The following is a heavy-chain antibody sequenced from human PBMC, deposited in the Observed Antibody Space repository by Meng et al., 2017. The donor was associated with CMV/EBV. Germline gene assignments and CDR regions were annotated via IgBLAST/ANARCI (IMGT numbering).Heavy chain of an antibody. Sequence: GESLKISCKGSGYSFTSYWIGWVRQMPRKGLEWMGIIYPGDSDTRYSPSFQGQVTISADKSISTAYLQWSSLKASDTAMYYCARQYYDFWSGYYPPMGSFDIWGQGTMVTVSS. CDR3: ARQYYDFWSGYYPPMGSFDI. V-gene: IGHV5-51*01. D-gene: IGHD3-3*01. J-gene: IGHJ3*02. CDR2: IYPGDSDT. CDR1: GYSFTSYW.